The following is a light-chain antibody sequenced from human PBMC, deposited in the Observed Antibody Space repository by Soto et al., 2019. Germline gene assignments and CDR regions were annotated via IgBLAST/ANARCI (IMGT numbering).Light chain of an antibody. CDR3: QQYNSYSWT. CDR1: QSISSW. Sequence: DIQMTQSPSTLSASVGDRVTITCRASQSISSWLAWYQQKKGKAPKILIYKASSLESGVPSRFSGSGSGTEFTLTISRLQPDDFSTYYCQQYNSYSWTFGQGTKVDIK. J-gene: IGKJ1*01. CDR2: KAS. V-gene: IGKV1-5*03.